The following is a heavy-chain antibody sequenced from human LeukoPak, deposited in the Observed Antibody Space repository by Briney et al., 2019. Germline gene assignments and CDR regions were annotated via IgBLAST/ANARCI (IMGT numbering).Heavy chain of an antibody. Sequence: GGSLRLSCAASGFTFSSYAMSWVRQAPGKGLEWVSAISGSGGSTYYADSVKGGFTISRDNPNNTLYLQMNSLRAEDTVVYYCAKSGHWNYVWFDPWGQGTLVTVSS. CDR2: ISGSGGST. D-gene: IGHD1-7*01. V-gene: IGHV3-23*01. CDR3: AKSGHWNYVWFDP. J-gene: IGHJ5*02. CDR1: GFTFSSYA.